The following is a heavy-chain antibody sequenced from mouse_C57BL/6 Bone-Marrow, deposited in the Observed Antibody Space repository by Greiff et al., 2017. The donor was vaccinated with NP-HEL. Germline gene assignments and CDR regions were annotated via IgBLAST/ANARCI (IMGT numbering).Heavy chain of an antibody. CDR1: GFTFSSYG. D-gene: IGHD1-1*02. Sequence: EVQRVESGGDLVKPGGSLKLSCAASGFTFSSYGMSWVRQTPDKGLEWVATISSGGSYTYYPDSVKGRFTISRDNAKNTLYLQLSSLKSEDTDMNYCERGGGRRWPYAMDDWGQGTSVTVSS. CDR2: ISSGGSYT. J-gene: IGHJ4*01. V-gene: IGHV5-6*01. CDR3: ERGGGRRWPYAMDD.